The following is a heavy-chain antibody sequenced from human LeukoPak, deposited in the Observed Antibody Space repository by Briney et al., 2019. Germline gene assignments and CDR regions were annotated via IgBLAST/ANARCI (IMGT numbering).Heavy chain of an antibody. J-gene: IGHJ4*02. D-gene: IGHD6-19*01. V-gene: IGHV3-74*01. CDR3: ARDQYSSGWYSLDY. CDR1: GFTFSSYW. CDR2: INSDGSST. Sequence: GGSLSLSCAASGFTFSSYWMHWVRQAPGKGLVWVSRINSDGSSTSYADSVKGRFTISRDNAKNTLYLQMNSLRAEDTAVYYCARDQYSSGWYSLDYWGQGTLVTVSS.